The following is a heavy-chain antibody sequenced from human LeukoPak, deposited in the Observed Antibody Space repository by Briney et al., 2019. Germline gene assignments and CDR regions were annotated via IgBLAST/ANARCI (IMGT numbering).Heavy chain of an antibody. CDR3: ARRDEATDFDY. V-gene: IGHV5-51*01. Sequence: GESLKISCKGSGYSFSSYWIAWVRQMPGKGLEWMGIIYPGDSDTRYSPSFQGQVTISADKSLSTAYLQWSSLKASDTAIYYCARRDEATDFDYWGQGTPVTVSS. D-gene: IGHD5-12*01. CDR2: IYPGDSDT. J-gene: IGHJ4*02. CDR1: GYSFSSYW.